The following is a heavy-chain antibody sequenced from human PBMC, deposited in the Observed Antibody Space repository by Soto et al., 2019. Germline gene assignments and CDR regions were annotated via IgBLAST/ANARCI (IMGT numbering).Heavy chain of an antibody. CDR3: ARDRSYYGDYVGGYYYMDV. V-gene: IGHV3-48*01. D-gene: IGHD4-17*01. J-gene: IGHJ6*03. Sequence: GVSLRLSCAASGFTFSSYSMNWVRQAPGKGLEWVSYISSSSSTIYYADSVKGRFTISRDNAKNSLYLQMNSLRAEDTAVYYCARDRSYYGDYVGGYYYMDVWGKGTTVTVSS. CDR1: GFTFSSYS. CDR2: ISSSSSTI.